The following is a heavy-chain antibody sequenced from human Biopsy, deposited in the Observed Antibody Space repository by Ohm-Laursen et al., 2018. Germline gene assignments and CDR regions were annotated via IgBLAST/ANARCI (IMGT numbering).Heavy chain of an antibody. D-gene: IGHD6-13*01. J-gene: IGHJ4*02. Sequence: ASVKVSCEASGYPFSNYYLFWVRQAPGQGLEWMGRINPNSGDTVFARNFQGRVTMTRDTAISTVYMDLRNLRPDDTAVYFCARMEQPHDYWGQGTLVTVSS. CDR3: ARMEQPHDY. CDR2: INPNSGDT. CDR1: GYPFSNYY. V-gene: IGHV1-2*06.